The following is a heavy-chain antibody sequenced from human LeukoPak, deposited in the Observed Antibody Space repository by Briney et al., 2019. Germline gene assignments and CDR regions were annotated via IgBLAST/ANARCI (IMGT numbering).Heavy chain of an antibody. V-gene: IGHV4-59*08. J-gene: IGHJ2*01. CDR2: IYYSGST. CDR1: GGSISSYY. CDR3: AGTYYYDSSGYYPTYWYFDL. D-gene: IGHD3-22*01. Sequence: SETLSLTCTVSGGSISSYYWSWIRQPPGKGLEWIGYIYYSGSTNYNPSLKRRVTISVDTSKNQFSLKLSSVTAADTAVYYCAGTYYYDSSGYYPTYWYFDLWGRGTLVTVSS.